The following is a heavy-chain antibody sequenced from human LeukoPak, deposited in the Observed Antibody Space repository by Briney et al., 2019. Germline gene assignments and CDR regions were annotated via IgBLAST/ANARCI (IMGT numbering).Heavy chain of an antibody. V-gene: IGHV3-74*01. J-gene: IGHJ5*02. D-gene: IGHD5-24*01. CDR1: TFGNYW. CDR2: VSPDGTTT. Sequence: GGSLRISCEASTFGNYWIHWVRQVPGKGLVWLSRVSPDGTTTTHADSVKGRFTISRDNAKSTLYLQMNSLSAEDTAVYYCARECDPTMCSGSSADRWGQGILVTVSS. CDR3: ARECDPTMCSGSSADR.